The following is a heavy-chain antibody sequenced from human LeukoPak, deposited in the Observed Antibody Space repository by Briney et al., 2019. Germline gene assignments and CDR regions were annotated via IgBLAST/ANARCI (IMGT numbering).Heavy chain of an antibody. CDR2: ISSSSSYI. CDR3: ARDAPVLGPGTTNYYYYMDV. Sequence: PGGSLRLSCAASGFTFSSYSMNWVRQAPGKGLEWVSSISSSSSYIYYADSVKGRFTISRDNAKNSLYLQMNSLRAEDTAVYYCARDAPVLGPGTTNYYYYMDVWGKGTTVTVSS. V-gene: IGHV3-21*01. CDR1: GFTFSSYS. J-gene: IGHJ6*03. D-gene: IGHD1-1*01.